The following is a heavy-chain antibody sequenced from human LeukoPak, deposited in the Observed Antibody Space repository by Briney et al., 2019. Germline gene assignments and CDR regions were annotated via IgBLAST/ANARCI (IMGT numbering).Heavy chain of an antibody. V-gene: IGHV3-30*04. CDR3: AKVAGSGSYCDY. CDR1: GFTFSSYA. Sequence: GGSLRLSCAASGFTFSSYAMHWVRQAPGKGLEWVAVISYDGSNKYYADSVKGRFTISRDNSKNTLYLQMNSLRAEDTAVYYCAKVAGSGSYCDYWGQGTLVTVSS. J-gene: IGHJ4*02. D-gene: IGHD3-10*01. CDR2: ISYDGSNK.